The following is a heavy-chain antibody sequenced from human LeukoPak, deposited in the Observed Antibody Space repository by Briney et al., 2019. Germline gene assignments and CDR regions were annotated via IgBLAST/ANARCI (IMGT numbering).Heavy chain of an antibody. D-gene: IGHD5-18*01. CDR3: ARDRGYSYGGYYFDY. V-gene: IGHV3-64*01. CDR1: GFTFSSYA. Sequence: GGSLRLSCAASGFTFSSYAMHWVRQAPGKGLEYVSAISSNGGSTYYANSLKGRFTISRDNSKNTLYLQMGSLRAEDMAVYYCARDRGYSYGGYYFDYWGQGTLVTVSS. CDR2: ISSNGGST. J-gene: IGHJ4*02.